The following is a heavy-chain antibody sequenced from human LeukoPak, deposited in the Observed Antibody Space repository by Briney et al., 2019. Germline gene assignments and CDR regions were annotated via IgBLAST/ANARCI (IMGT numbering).Heavy chain of an antibody. J-gene: IGHJ4*02. Sequence: AGTLTLSCTASGVTFSSRCMGWVRQAPGEGLEWVANIKNDGSTKYYVGPVKGRFTISRDNASNSLFLQMNSLSAEETAVYYCTKHGDYSFEDWGQGTLVTVSS. CDR3: TKHGDYSFED. CDR2: IKNDGSTK. D-gene: IGHD4-17*01. CDR1: GVTFSSRC. V-gene: IGHV3-7*01.